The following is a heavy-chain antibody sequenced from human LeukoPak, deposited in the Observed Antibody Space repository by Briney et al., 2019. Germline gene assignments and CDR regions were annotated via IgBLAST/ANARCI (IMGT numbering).Heavy chain of an antibody. CDR2: IRYDGSKK. CDR3: AKAYYYGSGSQDLDY. Sequence: GGSLRLSCAASGFTFTSYGVHWVRQAPGKGLEWVAFIRYDGSKKYYADSVKGRFTISRDNSKNTLYLQVNSLRAEDTAVYYCAKAYYYGSGSQDLDYWGQGTLVTVSS. J-gene: IGHJ4*02. CDR1: GFTFTSYG. D-gene: IGHD3-10*01. V-gene: IGHV3-30*02.